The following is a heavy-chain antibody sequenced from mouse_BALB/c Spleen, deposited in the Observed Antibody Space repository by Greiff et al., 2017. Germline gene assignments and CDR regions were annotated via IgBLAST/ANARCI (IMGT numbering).Heavy chain of an antibody. CDR3: ARITTVVSPYAMDY. CDR1: GFTFSSFG. J-gene: IGHJ4*01. Sequence: EVKLMESGGGLVQPGGSRKLSCAASGFTFSSFGMHWVRQAPEKGLEWVAYISSGISTIYYADTVKGRFTISRDNPKNTLFLQMTSLRSEDTAMYYCARITTVVSPYAMDYWGQGTSVTVSS. D-gene: IGHD1-1*01. V-gene: IGHV5-17*02. CDR2: ISSGISTI.